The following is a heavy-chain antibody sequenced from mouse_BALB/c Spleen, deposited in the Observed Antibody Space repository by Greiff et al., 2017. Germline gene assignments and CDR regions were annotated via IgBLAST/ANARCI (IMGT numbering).Heavy chain of an antibody. J-gene: IGHJ2*01. CDR2: ISSGSSTI. CDR1: GFTFSSFG. V-gene: IGHV5-17*02. D-gene: IGHD2-3*01. CDR3: ARGSDGYYSYYFDY. Sequence: DVQLVESGGGLVQPGGSRKLSCAASGFTFSSFGMHWVRQAPEKGLEWVAYISSGSSTIYYADTVKGRFTISRDNPKNTLFLQMTSLRSEDTAMYYCARGSDGYYSYYFDYWGQGTTLTVSS.